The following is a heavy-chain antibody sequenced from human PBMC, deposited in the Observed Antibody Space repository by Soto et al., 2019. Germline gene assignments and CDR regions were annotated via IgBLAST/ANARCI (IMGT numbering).Heavy chain of an antibody. CDR3: ARALTGYGMDV. Sequence: QVQLVQSGVEVREPGASVKVSCKAVRYIFTNYGVSWVRQAPGQGLEWMGWITTYNENTENAQKFQGRVTMTTDASTSTAYMELGSLRSDDTAIYYCARALTGYGMDVWGQGTTVTVSS. CDR1: RYIFTNYG. V-gene: IGHV1-18*01. J-gene: IGHJ6*02. CDR2: ITTYNENT.